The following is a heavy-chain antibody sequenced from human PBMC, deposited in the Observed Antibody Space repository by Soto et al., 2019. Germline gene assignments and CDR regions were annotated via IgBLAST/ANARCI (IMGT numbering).Heavy chain of an antibody. J-gene: IGHJ6*02. CDR3: ARSVPPGAMDV. V-gene: IGHV1-46*04. Sequence: QVQLVQSGAEVKKPGASVKVSCKASGYTFTSYYMHWVRQAPGQGLEWMGIINPRGGSTSYAQKLQSRVTMTRDTSTSSVYVEVSSLRSEDTAVYYCARSVPPGAMDVWGQGTTVTVSS. CDR1: GYTFTSYY. CDR2: INPRGGST.